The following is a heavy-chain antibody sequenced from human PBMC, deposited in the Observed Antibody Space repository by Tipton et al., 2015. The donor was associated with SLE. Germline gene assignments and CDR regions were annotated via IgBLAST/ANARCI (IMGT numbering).Heavy chain of an antibody. Sequence: SLRLSCAASGFEFGDCAMHWVRQAPGKGLEWVSGISWDSDESNYADSVRGRFTISRDNDKSALYLHMSGLRPEDTAFYYCVTDIVPFGSQSALDYWGQGILVTVSS. J-gene: IGHJ4*02. CDR3: VTDIVPFGSQSALDY. CDR1: GFEFGDCA. D-gene: IGHD3-10*01. V-gene: IGHV3-9*01. CDR2: ISWDSDES.